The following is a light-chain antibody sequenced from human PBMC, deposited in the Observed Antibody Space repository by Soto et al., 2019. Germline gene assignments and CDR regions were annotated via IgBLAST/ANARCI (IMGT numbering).Light chain of an antibody. J-gene: IGKJ4*01. CDR2: DAS. Sequence: AIQLTQSPSSLSASVGDRVTITCRASQGISSALAWYQQKPGKAPNLLIYDASSLESGVPSRFIGSGSGTDFTLTISSLQPEDFATYYCQQFNSYPHSFGGGTKVEIK. CDR3: QQFNSYPHS. CDR1: QGISSA. V-gene: IGKV1-13*02.